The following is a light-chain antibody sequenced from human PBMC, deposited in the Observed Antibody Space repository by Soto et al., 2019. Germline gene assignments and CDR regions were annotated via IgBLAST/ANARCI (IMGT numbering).Light chain of an antibody. J-gene: IGKJ3*01. CDR2: GAS. CDR1: QSVSSSY. CDR3: QQYGSLIT. Sequence: EIVVTQSPGTLSLSPGERATLSCRASQSVSSSYLAWYQQKPGQAPRLLIYGASSRATGIPDRFSGSGSGTDFTLTISRLEPEDFAVYYCQQYGSLITFGPGTKVDIK. V-gene: IGKV3-20*01.